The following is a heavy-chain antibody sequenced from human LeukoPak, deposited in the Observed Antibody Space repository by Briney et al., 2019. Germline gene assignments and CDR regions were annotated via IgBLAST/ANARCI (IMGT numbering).Heavy chain of an antibody. Sequence: SETLSLTCTVSGDSISSNYWSWIRQPPGKGLEWVGYIYYSGSTNYNPSLKSRVTISVDTSTNQFSLKLSSVTAADTAVYYCARVAYCGGDCYFSYDMDVWGQGTTVTVSS. CDR1: GDSISSNY. CDR3: ARVAYCGGDCYFSYDMDV. CDR2: IYYSGST. D-gene: IGHD2-21*02. J-gene: IGHJ6*02. V-gene: IGHV4-59*01.